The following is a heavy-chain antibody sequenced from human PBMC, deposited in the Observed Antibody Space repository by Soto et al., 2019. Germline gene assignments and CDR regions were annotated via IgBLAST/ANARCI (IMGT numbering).Heavy chain of an antibody. CDR1: GFTVSSNY. V-gene: IGHV3-53*01. CDR2: IYSGGST. CDR3: ASAGYCSSTSCYTDDAFDI. D-gene: IGHD2-2*02. J-gene: IGHJ3*02. Sequence: PGGSLRLSCAASGFTVSSNYMSWVRQAPGKGLGWVSVIYSGGSTYYADSVKGRFTISRDNSKNTLYLQMNSLRAEDTAVYYCASAGYCSSTSCYTDDAFDIWGQGTMVTVSS.